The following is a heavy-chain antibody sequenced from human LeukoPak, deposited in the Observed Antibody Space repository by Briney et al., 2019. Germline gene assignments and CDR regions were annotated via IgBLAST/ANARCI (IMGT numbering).Heavy chain of an antibody. D-gene: IGHD2-2*01. CDR3: AKGGDIVVVPAAIDY. V-gene: IGHV3-9*01. J-gene: IGHJ4*02. CDR1: GFTFDDYA. Sequence: GRSLRLSCAASGFTFDDYAMHWVRQAPGKGLEWVPGISWNSGSIGYADSVKGRFTISRDNAKNSLYLQMNSLRAEDTALYYCAKGGDIVVVPAAIDYWGQGTLVTVSS. CDR2: ISWNSGSI.